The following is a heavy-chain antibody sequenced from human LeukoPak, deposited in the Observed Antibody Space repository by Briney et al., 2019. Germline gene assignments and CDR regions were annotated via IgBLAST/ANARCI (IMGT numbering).Heavy chain of an antibody. Sequence: GGSLRLSCAASGFTFSSYGIHWVRQAPGKGLEWVAFIRYDGSNKYYVGSVKGRFTISRDNSQKTLYLQMNSLRAEDTAVYYCARGAARMVEMATIISFEYWGQGTLVTVSS. V-gene: IGHV3-30*02. CDR1: GFTFSSYG. D-gene: IGHD5-24*01. CDR2: IRYDGSNK. CDR3: ARGAARMVEMATIISFEY. J-gene: IGHJ4*02.